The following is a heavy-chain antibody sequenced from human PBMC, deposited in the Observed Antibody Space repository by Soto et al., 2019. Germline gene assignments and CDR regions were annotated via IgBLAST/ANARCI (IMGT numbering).Heavy chain of an antibody. J-gene: IGHJ2*01. CDR1: GFSLSTSGVG. V-gene: IGHV2-5*02. CDR2: IYWDDDK. CDR3: AHTYRDGYEVRYFDL. D-gene: IGHD5-12*01. Sequence: QITLKESGPTLVKPTQTLTLTCTFSGFSLSTSGVGVGWIRQPPGKALEWLALIYWDDDKRYSPSLKSRLTITKDTSKNQVVLTMTNMDPVDTAAYYCAHTYRDGYEVRYFDLWGRGTLVTVSS.